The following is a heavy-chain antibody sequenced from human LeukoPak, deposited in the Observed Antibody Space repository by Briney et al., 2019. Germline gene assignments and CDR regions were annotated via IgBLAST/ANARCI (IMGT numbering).Heavy chain of an antibody. D-gene: IGHD3-10*01. V-gene: IGHV3-53*01. J-gene: IGHJ6*03. CDR1: GFSVTGNY. Sequence: PGGSLRLSCAVSGFSVTGNYMTWVRLAPGKGLEWVSTIYSGGTTFYTDSVRGRFTISRDNSKNTLYLQMNSLRAEDAAIYYCARALYYYASVSYNYYMDVWGKGTTVTISS. CDR2: IYSGGTT. CDR3: ARALYYYASVSYNYYMDV.